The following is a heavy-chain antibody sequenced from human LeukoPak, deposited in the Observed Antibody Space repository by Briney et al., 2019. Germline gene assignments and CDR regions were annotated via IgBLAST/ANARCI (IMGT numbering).Heavy chain of an antibody. Sequence: PSETLSLTCTVSGYSISSGYHWGWIRQPPGQGLEWIGSIYHSGSTYYDPSLKSRVTISVDTSKNQFSLKLRSVTAADTAVYYCARVVQSTDSSGFYLPEYFQHWGQGTLVTASS. D-gene: IGHD3-22*01. V-gene: IGHV4-38-2*02. CDR2: IYHSGST. CDR3: ARVVQSTDSSGFYLPEYFQH. CDR1: GYSISSGYH. J-gene: IGHJ1*01.